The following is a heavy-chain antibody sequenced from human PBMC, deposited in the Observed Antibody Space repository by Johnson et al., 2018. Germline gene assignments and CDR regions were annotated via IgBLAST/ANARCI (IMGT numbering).Heavy chain of an antibody. V-gene: IGHV3-49*05. Sequence: VQLVESGGGLVKPGRSLRLSCTASGFTFGDYVMSWFRQAPGKGLEWVGCIRSKTYGSTPEYAASVKGRFISSRDDSKNIAYLKMNNLKTEDTAVYYFTRDLNAVVVSAHPYMGVWGQGTTVTVS. CDR3: TRDLNAVVVSAHPYMGV. CDR2: IRSKTYGSTP. J-gene: IGHJ6*02. CDR1: GFTFGDYV. D-gene: IGHD2-2*01.